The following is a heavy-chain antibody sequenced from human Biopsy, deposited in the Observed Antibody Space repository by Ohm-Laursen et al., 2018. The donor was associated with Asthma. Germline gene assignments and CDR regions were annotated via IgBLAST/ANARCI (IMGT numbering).Heavy chain of an antibody. CDR2: IMTVFGTT. CDR3: AECQIGYSSGWSLLLKKIYYSGMDG. CDR1: GGTFSNFA. D-gene: IGHD6-19*01. J-gene: IGHJ6*02. V-gene: IGHV1-69*01. Sequence: SSVKVSCKAPGGTFSNFAISWVRQAPGQGLERLGGIMTVFGTTNYAQKFQGRVTITADESTSTAYMEETSLRSEDTAIYYCAECQIGYSSGWSLLLKKIYYSGMDGWGQGTAVTVSS.